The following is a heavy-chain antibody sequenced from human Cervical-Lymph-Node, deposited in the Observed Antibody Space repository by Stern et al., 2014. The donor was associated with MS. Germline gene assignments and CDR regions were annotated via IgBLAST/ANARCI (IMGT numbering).Heavy chain of an antibody. Sequence: VQLVQSGGGVVQPGGSLRLSCATSGFAFASYDLHWVRQAPGKGLEWVAFISNDGSNKYYADSLNDRFIVSRDYSKKTLNLQINSLRREDTAVYYCALPGHFYTNAPDYWGQGTLVTVSS. CDR3: ALPGHFYTNAPDY. CDR2: ISNDGSNK. D-gene: IGHD2-8*01. J-gene: IGHJ4*02. CDR1: GFAFASYD. V-gene: IGHV3-30*03.